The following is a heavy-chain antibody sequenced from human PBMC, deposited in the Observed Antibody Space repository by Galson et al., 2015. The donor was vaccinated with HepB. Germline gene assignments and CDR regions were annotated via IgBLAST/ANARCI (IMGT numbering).Heavy chain of an antibody. D-gene: IGHD6-19*01. CDR1: GFTFSYYA. Sequence: SLRLSCAASGFTFSYYAMSWVRQAPGKGLEWVSAITPSGDNTYSADSMKGRFTISRDNSQNTLFLQMNGLRADDTAIYFCAKVFPEKTDGWYRQALYYFDSWGQGTRVTGSA. J-gene: IGHJ4*02. V-gene: IGHV3-23*01. CDR3: AKVFPEKTDGWYRQALYYFDS. CDR2: ITPSGDNT.